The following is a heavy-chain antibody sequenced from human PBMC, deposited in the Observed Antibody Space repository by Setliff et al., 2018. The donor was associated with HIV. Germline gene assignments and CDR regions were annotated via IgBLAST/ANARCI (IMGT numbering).Heavy chain of an antibody. CDR2: FDPEDGET. J-gene: IGHJ1*01. D-gene: IGHD6-13*01. CDR1: GYTLTELS. Sequence: VASVKVSCKISGYTLTELSIHWVRQAPGKGLEWMANFDPEDGETFYAQKFQGRLTMTEDTSTDTAYMELSSLRSDDTAMYYCATDPGYSSTWYSESFQHWGQGTEVTVSS. CDR3: ATDPGYSSTWYSESFQH. V-gene: IGHV1-24*01.